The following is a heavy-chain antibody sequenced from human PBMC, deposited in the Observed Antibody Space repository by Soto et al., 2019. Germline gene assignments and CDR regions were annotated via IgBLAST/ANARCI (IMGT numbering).Heavy chain of an antibody. J-gene: IGHJ3*02. V-gene: IGHV1-2*04. CDR3: ASGLLWFGAYAFDI. Sequence: ASVKVSCKASGYTFTGYYMHWVRQAPGQGLEWMGWINPNSGGTNYAQKFQGWVTMTRDTSISTAYMELSRLRSDDTAAYYCASGLLWFGAYAFDIWGQGTMVTVSS. CDR1: GYTFTGYY. CDR2: INPNSGGT. D-gene: IGHD3-10*01.